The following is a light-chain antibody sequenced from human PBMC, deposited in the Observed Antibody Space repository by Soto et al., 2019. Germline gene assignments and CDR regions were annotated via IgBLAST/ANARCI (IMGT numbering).Light chain of an antibody. CDR3: QQYGSSPST. Sequence: EIVLTQSPGTLSLAPGERATLSCRASQTVSSNYLAWHQQRPGQAPRLLIYGASGRATGIPDRFSGSGSGTDFTHTISRLETEDFAVYYCQQYGSSPSTFGQGTKLEIK. V-gene: IGKV3-20*01. J-gene: IGKJ2*01. CDR2: GAS. CDR1: QTVSSNY.